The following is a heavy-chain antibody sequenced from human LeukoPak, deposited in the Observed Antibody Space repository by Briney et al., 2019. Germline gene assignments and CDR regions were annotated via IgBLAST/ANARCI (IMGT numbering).Heavy chain of an antibody. Sequence: PGGSLRLSGAASGFTFDDYAMHWVRQAPGKGLEWVSGISWNSGSIGYADSVKGRFTISRDNAKNSLYLQMNSLRAEDTALYYCAKASAGYDFWSGYYGGAFDIWGQGTMVTVSS. CDR1: GFTFDDYA. J-gene: IGHJ3*02. V-gene: IGHV3-9*01. CDR2: ISWNSGSI. D-gene: IGHD3-3*01. CDR3: AKASAGYDFWSGYYGGAFDI.